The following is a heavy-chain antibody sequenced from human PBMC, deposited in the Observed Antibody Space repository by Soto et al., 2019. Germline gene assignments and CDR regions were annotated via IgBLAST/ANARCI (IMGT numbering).Heavy chain of an antibody. CDR2: INPSGGST. CDR3: ARVEWLGYCSGGSCPEEELAFDN. CDR1: GYTFTSYY. V-gene: IGHV1-46*03. J-gene: IGHJ3*02. Sequence: QVQLVQSGAEVKKPGASVKVSCKASGYTFTSYYMHWVRQAPGQGLEWMGIINPSGGSTSYAQKFQGRVTMTRDTSTSTVYMELSSLTYEDTAVYYCARVEWLGYCSGGSCPEEELAFDNWGQGTMVTVSS. D-gene: IGHD2-15*01.